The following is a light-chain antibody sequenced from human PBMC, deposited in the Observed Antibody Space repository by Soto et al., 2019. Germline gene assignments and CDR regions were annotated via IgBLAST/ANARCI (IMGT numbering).Light chain of an antibody. CDR3: QQYFLTPSWT. Sequence: DIVMTQSPDSLAVSLGERATINCKSSQSILYSSNNKNYLAWYQQKPGQPPKLLIYWASTRESGVPDRFSGSGSGTNFTLTISSLQAEDVAVYYCQQYFLTPSWTFVQGTKVEIK. CDR2: WAS. CDR1: QSILYSSNNKNY. J-gene: IGKJ1*01. V-gene: IGKV4-1*01.